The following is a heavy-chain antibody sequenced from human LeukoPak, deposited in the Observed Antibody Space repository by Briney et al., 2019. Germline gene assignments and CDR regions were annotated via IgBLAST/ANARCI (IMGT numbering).Heavy chain of an antibody. Sequence: GGSLRLSCAASGFTFSGFAMNWVRQAPGKGLEWVSAIGGGGGTTYYTDSVKGRFTISRDNSKNTLYLQMNSLRAADTAVYYCANRYSSGWYRDLTIDYWGQGTLVTVSS. J-gene: IGHJ4*02. V-gene: IGHV3-23*01. D-gene: IGHD6-19*01. CDR2: IGGGGGTT. CDR3: ANRYSSGWYRDLTIDY. CDR1: GFTFSGFA.